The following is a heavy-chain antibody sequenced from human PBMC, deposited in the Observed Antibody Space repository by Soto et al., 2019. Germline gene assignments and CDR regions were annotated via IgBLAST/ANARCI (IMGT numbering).Heavy chain of an antibody. CDR3: ARVAY. Sequence: PGGSLRLSCEASGFTFSRVSMNWVRQVPVNGLEFVASISSSISETWYADSVKGRFIISRYNAQNSLFLQMNTLRHEDSAIHYCARVAYWGPGTQVTVSS. J-gene: IGHJ4*02. CDR1: GFTFSRVS. V-gene: IGHV3-21*01. CDR2: ISSSISET.